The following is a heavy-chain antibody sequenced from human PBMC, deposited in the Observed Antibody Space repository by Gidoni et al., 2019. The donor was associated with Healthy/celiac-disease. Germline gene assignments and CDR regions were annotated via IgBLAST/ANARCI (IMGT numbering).Heavy chain of an antibody. D-gene: IGHD6-6*01. J-gene: IGHJ5*02. CDR1: GGSISSGGYY. Sequence: QVQLQESGPGLVKPSQTLSLTCTVSGGSISSGGYYWSWIRQHPGKGLEWIGYIYYSVSTYYNPSLKSRVTISVDTSKNQFSLKLSSVTAADTAVYYCARDFSGSSSGFDPWGQGTLVTVSS. CDR3: ARDFSGSSSGFDP. V-gene: IGHV4-31*03. CDR2: IYYSVST.